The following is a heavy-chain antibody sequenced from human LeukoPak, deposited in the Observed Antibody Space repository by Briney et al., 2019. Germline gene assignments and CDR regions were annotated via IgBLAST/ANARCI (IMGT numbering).Heavy chain of an antibody. CDR2: ISSSSSYI. Sequence: PGGSLRLSCAASGFTFSSYAMSWVRQAPGKGLEWVSSISSSSSYIYYADSVKGRFTISRDNAKNSLYLQMNSLRAEDTAVYYCARDLTYYDILTGYYTSHYFDYWGQGTLVTVSS. CDR3: ARDLTYYDILTGYYTSHYFDY. V-gene: IGHV3-21*01. D-gene: IGHD3-9*01. CDR1: GFTFSSYA. J-gene: IGHJ4*02.